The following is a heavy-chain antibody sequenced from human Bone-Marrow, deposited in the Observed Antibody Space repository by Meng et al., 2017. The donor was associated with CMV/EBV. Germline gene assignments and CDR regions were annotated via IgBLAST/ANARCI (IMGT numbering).Heavy chain of an antibody. CDR1: GGSFSGYY. Sequence: QVQLQQWCAVLLKPSEALSLTCAVYGGSFSGYYWSWIRQPPGKGLEWIGEIKHSGDTNYNPSLKSRVTISLDMSKNQFSLNLKSVTAADTAVYFCARDEEGILGHWGQGTLVTVSS. D-gene: IGHD3-16*01. V-gene: IGHV4-34*01. CDR2: IKHSGDT. J-gene: IGHJ4*02. CDR3: ARDEEGILGH.